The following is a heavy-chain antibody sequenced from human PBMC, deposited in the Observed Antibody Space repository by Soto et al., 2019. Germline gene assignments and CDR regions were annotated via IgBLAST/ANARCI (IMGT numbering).Heavy chain of an antibody. D-gene: IGHD6-19*01. Sequence: QLQLQESGPGLVKPSETLSLTCTVSGGSISSSNFFWAWIRQAPGKGLEWIGSIYYSGSTYYNPSLKSRVTMSVDTSKTQFSLRLSSVTAADTAVYYCARRVGGWYGYWGQGTLVTVSS. CDR3: ARRVGGWYGY. V-gene: IGHV4-39*01. J-gene: IGHJ4*02. CDR2: IYYSGST. CDR1: GGSISSSNFF.